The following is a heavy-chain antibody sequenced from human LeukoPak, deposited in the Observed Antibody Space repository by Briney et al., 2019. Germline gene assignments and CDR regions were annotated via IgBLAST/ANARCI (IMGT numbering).Heavy chain of an antibody. CDR2: IYYSGTT. CDR1: GGSISSSRYY. J-gene: IGHJ4*02. Sequence: SETLSLTCTVSGGSISSSRYYWGWIRQPPGKGLDWIGTIYYSGTTYYNPSLKSRVTISVDTSKNQFSLNLSSVTAADTAVYYCARLYYDSSGYYVSVVLFDYWGQGTLVTVSS. V-gene: IGHV4-39*07. D-gene: IGHD3-22*01. CDR3: ARLYYDSSGYYVSVVLFDY.